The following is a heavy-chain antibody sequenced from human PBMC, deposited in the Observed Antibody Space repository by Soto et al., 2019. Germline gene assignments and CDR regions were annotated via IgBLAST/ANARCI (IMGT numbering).Heavy chain of an antibody. CDR3: ARDGRYSGDY. J-gene: IGHJ4*02. CDR1: GFTFSSYE. CDR2: ISSSGSTI. Sequence: XVSLRLSCAASGFTFSSYEMNWVRQAPGKGLEWVSYISSSGSTIYYADSVKGRFTISRDNARNSLYLQMNSLRAEDTAVYYCARDGRYSGDYWGQGTLVTVSS. D-gene: IGHD2-21*01. V-gene: IGHV3-48*03.